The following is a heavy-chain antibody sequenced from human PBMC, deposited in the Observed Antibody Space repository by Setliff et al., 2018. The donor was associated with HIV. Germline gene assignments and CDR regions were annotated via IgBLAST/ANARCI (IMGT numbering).Heavy chain of an antibody. V-gene: IGHV1-2*06. D-gene: IGHD2-2*01. Sequence: ASVKVSCKASGYSFTGYYVDWVRQAPGQGLEWMGRVNPKSGATNLAQKFQGRVTLTRDTSVTTVYMELTSLRSDDTAVYYCARKDGVGYCDSNSCYGIGPIDFWGQGSLVTVSS. CDR3: ARKDGVGYCDSNSCYGIGPIDF. CDR2: VNPKSGAT. CDR1: GYSFTGYY. J-gene: IGHJ4*02.